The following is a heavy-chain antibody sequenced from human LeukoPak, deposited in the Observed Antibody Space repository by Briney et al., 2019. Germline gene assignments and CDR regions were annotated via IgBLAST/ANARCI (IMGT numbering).Heavy chain of an antibody. V-gene: IGHV4-34*01. CDR3: ARGRSSSWYRYYYYYYYMDV. D-gene: IGHD6-13*01. CDR1: GGSFSGYY. CDR2: INHSGST. Sequence: PSETLSLTCAVYGGSFSGYYWSWIRQPPGKGLEWIGEINHSGSTNYNPSLKSRVTISVDTSKNQFSLKLSSVTAADTAVYYCARGRSSSWYRYYYYYYYMDVWGKGTTVTVSS. J-gene: IGHJ6*03.